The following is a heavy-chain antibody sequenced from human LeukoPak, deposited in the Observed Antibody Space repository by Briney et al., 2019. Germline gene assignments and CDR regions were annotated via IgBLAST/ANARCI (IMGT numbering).Heavy chain of an antibody. J-gene: IGHJ4*02. D-gene: IGHD6-19*01. Sequence: SETLSLTCTVSGGSISSSSYFWGWIRQPPGKGLEWIGSIYYSGSTYYNPSLKSRVTISVDTSKNQFSLKLSSVTAADTAVYYCARDLAVAGTGNFDYWGQGTLVTVSS. V-gene: IGHV4-39*07. CDR3: ARDLAVAGTGNFDY. CDR1: GGSISSSSYF. CDR2: IYYSGST.